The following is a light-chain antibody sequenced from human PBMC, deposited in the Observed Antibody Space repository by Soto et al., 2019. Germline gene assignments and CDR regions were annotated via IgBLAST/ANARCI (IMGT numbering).Light chain of an antibody. Sequence: QSALTQPPSASGTPGQSVTIPCTGTSSAVGDYNYVSWYQQHPGKAPKLMIYEVSRRPSGVPDRFSGSKSGNTASLTVSGLQAEDEADYYCSSNAGSNNLVFGGGTKVTVL. J-gene: IGLJ2*01. CDR2: EVS. CDR1: SSAVGDYNY. CDR3: SSNAGSNNLV. V-gene: IGLV2-8*01.